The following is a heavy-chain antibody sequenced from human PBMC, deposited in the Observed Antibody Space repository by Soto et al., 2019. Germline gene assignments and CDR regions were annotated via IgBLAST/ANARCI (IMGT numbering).Heavy chain of an antibody. CDR1: GFIFSSYS. J-gene: IGHJ4*02. CDR3: ASGYYDRIGYYFDY. D-gene: IGHD3-22*01. Sequence: EVQLVESGGGLVKPGGSLRLSCADSGFIFSSYSMNWVRQAPGKGLEWVSSISSSSSYIYYADSLKGRFTISRDNAKNLVYLPMNSLRAEDTAVYYCASGYYDRIGYYFDYWGQGISVTVSS. CDR2: ISSSSSYI. V-gene: IGHV3-21*04.